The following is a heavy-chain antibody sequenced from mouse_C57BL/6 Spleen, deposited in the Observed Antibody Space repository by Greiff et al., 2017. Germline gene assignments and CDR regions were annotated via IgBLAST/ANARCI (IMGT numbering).Heavy chain of an antibody. CDR3: ARDEGYYGSSSLAY. J-gene: IGHJ3*01. CDR2: INYDGSST. Sequence: EVMLVESEGGLVQPGSSMKLSCTASGFTFSDYYMAWVRQVPEKGLEWVANINYDGSSTYYLDSLKSRFIISRDNAKNILYLQMSSLKSEDTATYYCARDEGYYGSSSLAYWGQGTLVTVSA. V-gene: IGHV5-16*01. D-gene: IGHD1-1*01. CDR1: GFTFSDYY.